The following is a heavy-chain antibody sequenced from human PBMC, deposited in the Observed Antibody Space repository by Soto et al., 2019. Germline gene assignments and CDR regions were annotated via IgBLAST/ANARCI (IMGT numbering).Heavy chain of an antibody. CDR1: GFTFRSYV. Sequence: QVQLVESGGGVVQPGTSLRLSCVGSGFTFRSYVIHWVGQAPGKGLEWVALTSYDGSNNFYGDSVKGRFTISRDNSRNTVELQMDSLRLEDTALYYCARWGTTGGLDVCGQGTLVSVSS. J-gene: IGHJ4*02. CDR2: TSYDGSNN. D-gene: IGHD3-16*01. V-gene: IGHV3-33*05. CDR3: ARWGTTGGLDV.